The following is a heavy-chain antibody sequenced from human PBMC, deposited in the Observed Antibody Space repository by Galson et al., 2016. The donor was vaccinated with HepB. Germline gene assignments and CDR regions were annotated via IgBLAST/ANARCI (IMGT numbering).Heavy chain of an antibody. CDR2: INPSDGFT. V-gene: IGHV1-46*01. D-gene: IGHD6-6*01. CDR1: GYSFTSYY. J-gene: IGHJ6*02. Sequence: SVKVSCKASGYSFTSYYMHWVRQAPGRGLEWMGIINPSDGFTSYAQRFQGRVTMTRDTSTTTGYMEVRSLRSEDTATYYCARLRIAAPPNYYENAMDVWGQGTTVIVSS. CDR3: ARLRIAAPPNYYENAMDV.